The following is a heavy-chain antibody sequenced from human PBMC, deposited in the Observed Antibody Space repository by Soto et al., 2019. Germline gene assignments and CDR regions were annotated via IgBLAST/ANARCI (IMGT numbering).Heavy chain of an antibody. Sequence: ASVKVSCKASGYSFTDYHIHWVRQAPGQGLEWLGRINPKGGGTSTAQKFQGWVTMTRDRSISTVYMELTRLRSDDTAVYFCARGHSTDCSNGVCSFFYNHEMDVWGQGTTVTVSS. V-gene: IGHV1-2*04. CDR2: INPKGGGT. D-gene: IGHD2-8*01. J-gene: IGHJ6*02. CDR3: ARGHSTDCSNGVCSFFYNHEMDV. CDR1: GYSFTDYH.